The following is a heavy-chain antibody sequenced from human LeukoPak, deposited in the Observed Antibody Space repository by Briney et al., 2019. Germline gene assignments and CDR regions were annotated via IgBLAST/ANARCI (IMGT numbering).Heavy chain of an antibody. Sequence: GGSLRLSCAGSGFTFSNSWMGWVRQAPGKGLGWVANVQHIGGETYYVDSVKGRFTISRDNAKNSVYLQMNSLGADDTAVYYCATYSILNAREFRYWGQGTLVTVTS. CDR1: GFTFSNSW. CDR2: VQHIGGET. J-gene: IGHJ1*01. V-gene: IGHV3-7*01. D-gene: IGHD4-11*01. CDR3: ATYSILNAREFRY.